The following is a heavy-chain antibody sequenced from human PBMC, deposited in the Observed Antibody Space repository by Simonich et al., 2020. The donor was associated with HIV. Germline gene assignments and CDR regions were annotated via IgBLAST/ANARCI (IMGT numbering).Heavy chain of an antibody. CDR3: ARGFYQRLYYFDY. D-gene: IGHD2-2*01. CDR1: GGSFSGYY. Sequence: QVQLQQWGAGLLKPSETLSLTCAVYGGSFSGYYWSWIRQPPGMGLAWIGDIKHSGRTNSHPSLKRRVTISVDTAKNQFSLKLSSVTAADTAVYYCARGFYQRLYYFDYWGQGTLVTVSS. CDR2: IKHSGRT. J-gene: IGHJ4*02. V-gene: IGHV4-34*01.